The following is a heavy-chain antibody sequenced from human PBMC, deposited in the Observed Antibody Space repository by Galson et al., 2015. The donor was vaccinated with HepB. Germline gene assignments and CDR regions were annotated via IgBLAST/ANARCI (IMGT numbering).Heavy chain of an antibody. CDR1: GFTLSSFG. J-gene: IGHJ4*02. D-gene: IGHD5-12*01. CDR2: LLYDGNSQ. Sequence: SLRLSCAASGFTLSSFGMFWVRQTPGRGLEWVASLLYDGNSQYYADSVKGRFTVSRDSSENTLYLQMNSLRVEDTAVYYCAKDLRVATIMWYFDSWGQGTLVTVSS. CDR3: AKDLRVATIMWYFDS. V-gene: IGHV3-30*02.